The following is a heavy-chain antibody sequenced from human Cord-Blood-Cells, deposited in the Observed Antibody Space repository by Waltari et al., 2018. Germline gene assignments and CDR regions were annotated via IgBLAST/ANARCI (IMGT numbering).Heavy chain of an antibody. D-gene: IGHD6-6*01. V-gene: IGHV4-39*01. Sequence: QLQLQESGPGLVKPSETLSLTCTVSGGSISSSSYYWGWIRQPPGKGLEWIGSIYYRGKTYYNPTLKSRGTISVDTSKNQFSLKLSAVTAADTAVYYCARRAGIAARNWFDPWGQGTLVTVSS. CDR2: IYYRGKT. CDR1: GGSISSSSYY. CDR3: ARRAGIAARNWFDP. J-gene: IGHJ5*02.